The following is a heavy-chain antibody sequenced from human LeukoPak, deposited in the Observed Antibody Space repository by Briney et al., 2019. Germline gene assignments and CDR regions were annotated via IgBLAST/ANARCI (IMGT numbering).Heavy chain of an antibody. V-gene: IGHV3-74*01. CDR2: INSDGSST. J-gene: IGHJ4*02. D-gene: IGHD3-10*01. Sequence: PGGSLRLSCAASGFTFSSYGMHWVRQAPGKGLVWVSRINSDGSSTSYADSVKGRFTISRDNAKNTLYLQMNSLRAEDTAVYYCARVPPPVLLWFGELPDYWGQGTLVTVSS. CDR1: GFTFSSYG. CDR3: ARVPPPVLLWFGELPDY.